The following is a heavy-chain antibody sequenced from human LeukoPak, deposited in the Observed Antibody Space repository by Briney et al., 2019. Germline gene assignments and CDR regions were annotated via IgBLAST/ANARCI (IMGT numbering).Heavy chain of an antibody. J-gene: IGHJ4*01. CDR3: ARGAGAFDY. CDR1: GVSISPYY. Sequence: PSEILSLTCTVSGVSISPYYWSWIRQPPGKGLEWIGYIYYSGSTTYNPSLKSPVTISVDTSRNQFSLKLSSVTAADTAVYYCARGAGAFDYWGHGTLVTVSS. V-gene: IGHV4-59*01. CDR2: IYYSGST. D-gene: IGHD6-19*01.